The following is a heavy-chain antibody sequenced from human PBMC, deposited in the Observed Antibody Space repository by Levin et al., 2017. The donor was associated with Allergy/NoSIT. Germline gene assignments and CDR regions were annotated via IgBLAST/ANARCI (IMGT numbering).Heavy chain of an antibody. Sequence: GGSLRLSCAASGFTFSSYGMHWVRQAPGKGLEWVAVISYDGSNKYYADSVKGRFTISRDNSKNTLYLQMNSLRAEDTAVYYCAKDEALGYPRRDIWGQGTMVTVSS. D-gene: IGHD1-1*01. V-gene: IGHV3-30*18. CDR3: AKDEALGYPRRDI. J-gene: IGHJ3*02. CDR1: GFTFSSYG. CDR2: ISYDGSNK.